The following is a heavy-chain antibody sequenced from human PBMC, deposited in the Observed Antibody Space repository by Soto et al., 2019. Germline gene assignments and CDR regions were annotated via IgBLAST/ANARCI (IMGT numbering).Heavy chain of an antibody. CDR2: IIPIFGTA. J-gene: IGHJ4*02. CDR3: ASADYYDSSGYYSSPFDY. D-gene: IGHD3-22*01. CDR1: GGTFSSYA. Sequence: SVKVSCKASGGTFSSYAISWVRQAPGQGLEWMGGIIPIFGTANYAQKFQGRVTITADESTSTAYMELSSLRSEDTAVYYCASADYYDSSGYYSSPFDYWGQGTLVTVSS. V-gene: IGHV1-69*13.